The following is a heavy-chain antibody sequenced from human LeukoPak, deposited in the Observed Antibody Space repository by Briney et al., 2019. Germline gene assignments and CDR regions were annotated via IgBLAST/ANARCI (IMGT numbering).Heavy chain of an antibody. J-gene: IGHJ6*02. CDR2: ISSDGSNK. CDR1: GFTFSSYG. CDR3: AKDPIAVAGNNYYGMDV. D-gene: IGHD6-19*01. Sequence: GRSLRLSCAASGFTFSSYGMYWVRQAPGKGLEWVAVISSDGSNKYYADSVKGRFTISRDNSKNTLYLQMNSLRAEDTAVYYCAKDPIAVAGNNYYGMDVWGQGTTVSVS. V-gene: IGHV3-30*18.